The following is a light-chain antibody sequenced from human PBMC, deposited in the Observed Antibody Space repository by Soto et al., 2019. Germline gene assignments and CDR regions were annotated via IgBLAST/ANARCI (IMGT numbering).Light chain of an antibody. J-gene: IGKJ4*01. CDR3: QQYNSYPLT. Sequence: DLQMTQSPSSVSASIGDRVTITCRASQDISNYLAWFQQKPGKAPKPLIYAASSLQSGVPSQFSGSGSGTDFTLTISSLQPEDFGTYYCQQYNSYPLTFGGGTKVEIK. CDR1: QDISNY. CDR2: AAS. V-gene: IGKV1-16*02.